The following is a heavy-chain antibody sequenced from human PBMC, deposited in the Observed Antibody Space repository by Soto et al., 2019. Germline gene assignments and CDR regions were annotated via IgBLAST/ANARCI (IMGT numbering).Heavy chain of an antibody. D-gene: IGHD3-3*01. CDR1: GYTFSGYV. V-gene: IGHV1-3*01. Sequence: ASVKVSCKDSGYTFSGYVMHWLRQAPGQSLEWMGWINAGNANTQYSQKFQGRVTITRDTSASAVYLELSSLRSEDTAVYYCANGRYHDFWSGYYQFDYWGRGTLVTVSS. CDR2: INAGNANT. J-gene: IGHJ4*02. CDR3: ANGRYHDFWSGYYQFDY.